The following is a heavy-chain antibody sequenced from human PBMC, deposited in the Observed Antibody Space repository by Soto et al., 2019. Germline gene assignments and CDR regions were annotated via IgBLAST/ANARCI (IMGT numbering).Heavy chain of an antibody. V-gene: IGHV4-31*03. CDR1: NASITSSGYY. CDR3: ARMSGTYYVPDY. D-gene: IGHD1-26*01. CDR2: IYHSGST. Sequence: QVQLQESGPRLVEASQTLSLTCTVSNASITSSGYYWSWVRQPPGKRLEWIGYIYHSGSTFYSPSLPDRLTNSVDTSKNQFSLTLRSVTAADTAVYHCARMSGTYYVPDYWGQGTLVTVSS. J-gene: IGHJ4*02.